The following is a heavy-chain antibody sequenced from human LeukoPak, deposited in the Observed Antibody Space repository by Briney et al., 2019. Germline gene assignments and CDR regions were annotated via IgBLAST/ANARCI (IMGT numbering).Heavy chain of an antibody. Sequence: GGSLRLSCAASGFTFSSYSMNWVRQAPGKGLEWVSSISSSSSYIYYADSVKGRFTISRDNDKNSLYLQMNSLRAEDTAVYYCGRDRVPMGLTDCWGQGTLVTVSS. V-gene: IGHV3-21*01. J-gene: IGHJ4*02. CDR2: ISSSSSYI. CDR1: GFTFSSYS. CDR3: GRDRVPMGLTDC. D-gene: IGHD3-10*01.